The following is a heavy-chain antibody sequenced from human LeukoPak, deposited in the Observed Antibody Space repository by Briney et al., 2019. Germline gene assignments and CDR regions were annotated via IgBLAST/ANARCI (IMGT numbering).Heavy chain of an antibody. V-gene: IGHV3-21*01. CDR3: ARGYYGSGSYYIDY. CDR2: ISSSSSYI. CDR1: GFTFSSYS. J-gene: IGHJ4*02. Sequence: PGGSLRLSCAASGFTFSSYSMNWARQAPGKGLEWVSSISSSSSYIYYADSVKGRFTISRDNAKNSLYLQMNSLRAEDTAVYYCARGYYGSGSYYIDYWGQRTLVTVSS. D-gene: IGHD3-10*01.